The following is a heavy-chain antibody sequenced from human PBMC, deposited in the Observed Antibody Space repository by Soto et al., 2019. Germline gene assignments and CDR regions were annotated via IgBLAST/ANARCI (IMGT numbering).Heavy chain of an antibody. J-gene: IGHJ6*02. V-gene: IGHV1-8*01. D-gene: IGHD2-2*01. CDR3: ARDCISTSCHYYYGMDV. CDR1: GYTFTSYD. CDR2: MNPNSGNT. Sequence: GASVKVSCKASGYTFTSYDINWVRQATGQGLEWMGWMNPNSGNTGYAQKFQGRVTMTRNTSISTAYMELSSLRSEDTAVYYCARDCISTSCHYYYGMDVWGQGTTVTVSS.